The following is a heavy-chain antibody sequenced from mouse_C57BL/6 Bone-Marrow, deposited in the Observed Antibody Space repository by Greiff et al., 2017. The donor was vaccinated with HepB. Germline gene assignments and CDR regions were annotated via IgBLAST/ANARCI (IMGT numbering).Heavy chain of an antibody. CDR3: ARADDYGSSPFAY. CDR2: IDPSDSET. CDR1: GYTFTSYW. D-gene: IGHD1-1*01. J-gene: IGHJ3*01. Sequence: QVQLQQPGAELVRPGSSVKLSCKASGYTFTSYWMHWVKQRPIQGLEWIGNIDPSDSETHYNQKFKDKATLTVDKSSSTAYMQLSSLTSEDSAVYYCARADDYGSSPFAYWGQGTLVTVSA. V-gene: IGHV1-52*01.